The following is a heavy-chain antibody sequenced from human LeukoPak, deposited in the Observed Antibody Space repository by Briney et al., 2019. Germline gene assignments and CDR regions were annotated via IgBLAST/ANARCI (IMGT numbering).Heavy chain of an antibody. CDR1: GFTFSSYA. D-gene: IGHD3-22*01. Sequence: GRSLRLSCAASGFTFSSYAMHWVRQAPGKGLEWVAVISYDGSNKYYADFVKGRFTISRDNSKNTLYLQMNSLRAEDTAVYYCARVPLVFYYDSSGGGAFDIWGQGTMVTVSS. V-gene: IGHV3-30-3*01. CDR3: ARVPLVFYYDSSGGGAFDI. J-gene: IGHJ3*02. CDR2: ISYDGSNK.